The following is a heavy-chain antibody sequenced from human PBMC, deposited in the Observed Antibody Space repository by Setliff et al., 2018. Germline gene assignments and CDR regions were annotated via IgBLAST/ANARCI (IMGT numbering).Heavy chain of an antibody. J-gene: IGHJ4*01. CDR3: ARERYFDWFFED. CDR1: GGSISSYF. D-gene: IGHD3-9*01. CDR2: IYSSGSP. V-gene: IGHV4-4*07. Sequence: PSETLSLTCSVSGGSISSYFWNWVRQPAGKGLEWIGRIYSSGSPDYNPSFKSRVTISRDTSTNQFSLKLGSVTAADTAVYYCARERYFDWFFEDWGHGTLVTVSS.